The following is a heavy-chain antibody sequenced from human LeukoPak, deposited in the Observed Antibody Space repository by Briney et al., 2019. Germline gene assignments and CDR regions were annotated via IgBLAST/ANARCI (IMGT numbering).Heavy chain of an antibody. D-gene: IGHD4-17*01. Sequence: GGSLRLSCAASGFTFSSYHMNWVRQAPGKGLEWVSSIGGSGSYIYFADSMKGRFTISRGNAKNSVYLQMNSLRAEDTAVYYCARDIYGDYGFDYWGQGTLVTVSS. CDR1: GFTFSSYH. CDR3: ARDIYGDYGFDY. CDR2: IGGSGSYI. V-gene: IGHV3-21*01. J-gene: IGHJ4*02.